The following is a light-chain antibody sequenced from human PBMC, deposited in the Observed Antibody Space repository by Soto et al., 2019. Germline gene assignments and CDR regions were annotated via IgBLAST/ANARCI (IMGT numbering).Light chain of an antibody. CDR1: SSDVGNYNY. V-gene: IGLV2-11*01. Sequence: QSALTQPRSVSGSPGQSVTISCTGTSSDVGNYNYVSWYQQHPGKAPKLMIYDVTKRPSGVPDRFSGSKSGNTASLTISGLQAEDEADYYCCSYAGSSTPYVFGTGTKVTVL. J-gene: IGLJ1*01. CDR2: DVT. CDR3: CSYAGSSTPYV.